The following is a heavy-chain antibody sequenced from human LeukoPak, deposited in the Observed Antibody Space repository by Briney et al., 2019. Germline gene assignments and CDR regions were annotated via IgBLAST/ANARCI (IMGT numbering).Heavy chain of an antibody. V-gene: IGHV1-69*13. D-gene: IGHD3/OR15-3a*01. CDR2: IIPIFGTA. CDR3: ARTWMQVWTPDFDY. CDR1: GGTFSSYA. J-gene: IGHJ4*02. Sequence: AASVKVSCKASGGTFSSYAISWVRQAPGQGLEWMGGIIPIFGTANYAQKFQGRVTITADESTSTAYMELSSLRSEDTAVYYCARTWMQVWTPDFDYWGQGTLVTVSS.